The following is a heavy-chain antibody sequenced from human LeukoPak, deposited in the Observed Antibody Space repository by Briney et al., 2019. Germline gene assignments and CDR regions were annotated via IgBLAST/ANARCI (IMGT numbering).Heavy chain of an antibody. CDR3: ARVITATVYY. D-gene: IGHD2-15*01. CDR2: ISGSGGGT. J-gene: IGHJ4*02. CDR1: GFTFSSYA. Sequence: GGSLGLSCAASGFTFSSYAMSWVRQAPGKGLEWVSAISGSGGGTYYADSVKGRFTISRDNSKNTLYLQMNSLRADDTAIYYCARVITATVYYWGQGTLVTVSS. V-gene: IGHV3-23*01.